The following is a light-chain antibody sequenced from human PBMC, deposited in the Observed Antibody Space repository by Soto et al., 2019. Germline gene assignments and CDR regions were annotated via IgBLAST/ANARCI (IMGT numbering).Light chain of an antibody. CDR1: QSISSY. CDR3: QQSYSTPLT. Sequence: DIQMTQSPSSLSASVGDRVTITCRASQSISSYLNWYKQKPGKAPKLPIYAASSLQSGVPSRFSGSASGTDFTLTISSLQPEDFTTYYCQQSYSTPLTFGGGTKVEIK. V-gene: IGKV1-39*01. J-gene: IGKJ4*01. CDR2: AAS.